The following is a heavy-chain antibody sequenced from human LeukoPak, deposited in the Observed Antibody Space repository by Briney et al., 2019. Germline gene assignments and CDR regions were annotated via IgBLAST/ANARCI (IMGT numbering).Heavy chain of an antibody. D-gene: IGHD2-2*01. CDR2: MSGSAGNT. CDR1: GFTVSSNY. Sequence: GGSLRLSCAASGFTVSSNYMSWVRQAPGKGLEWVSAMSGSAGNTYYADSVRGRITISRDNSKNMLYLEMNSLRAEDTAVYYCAKEIVVVPAVPPDYWGQGTLVTVSS. V-gene: IGHV3-23*01. J-gene: IGHJ4*02. CDR3: AKEIVVVPAVPPDY.